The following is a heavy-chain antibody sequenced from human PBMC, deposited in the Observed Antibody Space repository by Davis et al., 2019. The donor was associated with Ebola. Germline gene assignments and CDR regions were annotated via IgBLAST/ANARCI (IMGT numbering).Heavy chain of an antibody. D-gene: IGHD4-17*01. Sequence: PGGSLRLSCAASGFTFSSYAMSWVRQAPGKGLEWVSAITGSGGSTNYADSVKGRFTISRDNSKNTLYLQMNSLRAEDTAVYYCAKEREEDDYGDIYYYYYYGMDVWGQGTTVTVSS. CDR1: GFTFSSYA. CDR2: ITGSGGST. V-gene: IGHV3-23*01. J-gene: IGHJ6*02. CDR3: AKEREEDDYGDIYYYYYYGMDV.